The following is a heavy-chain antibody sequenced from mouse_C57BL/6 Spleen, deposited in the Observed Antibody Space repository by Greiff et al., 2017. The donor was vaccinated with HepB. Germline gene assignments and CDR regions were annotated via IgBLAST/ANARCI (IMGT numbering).Heavy chain of an antibody. D-gene: IGHD2-4*01. CDR2: IHPNSGST. CDR1: GYTFTSYW. Sequence: QVQLQQPGAELVKPGASVKLSCKASGYTFTSYWMHWVKQRPGQGLEWIGMIHPNSGSTNYNEKFKSKATLTVDKSSSTAYMQLSSLTSEDSAVYYCAREGRRDYDLFAYWGQGTPVTVSA. CDR3: AREGRRDYDLFAY. J-gene: IGHJ3*01. V-gene: IGHV1-64*01.